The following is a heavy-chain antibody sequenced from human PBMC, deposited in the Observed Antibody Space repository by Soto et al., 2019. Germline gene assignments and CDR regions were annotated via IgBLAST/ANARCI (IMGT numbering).Heavy chain of an antibody. CDR2: ISSSSYT. CDR1: GFTFSDYY. Sequence: QVQLVESGGGLVKPGGSLRLSCAASGFTFSDYYMSWIRQAPGKGLEWVSYISSSSYTNYADSVKGRFTISRDNAKNSLYLQMNSLRAEDTAVYYCARGAVEDTAMALYYFDYWGQGTLVTVSS. J-gene: IGHJ4*02. D-gene: IGHD5-18*01. CDR3: ARGAVEDTAMALYYFDY. V-gene: IGHV3-11*06.